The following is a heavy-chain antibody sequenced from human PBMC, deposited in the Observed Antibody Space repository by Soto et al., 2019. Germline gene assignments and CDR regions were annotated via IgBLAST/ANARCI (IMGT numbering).Heavy chain of an antibody. J-gene: IGHJ2*01. CDR1: GFTFSNYA. CDR2: ISGSAAGT. Sequence: EEQLLESGGGLVQPGGSLRLSCTAPGFTFSNYALNWVRQVPGKGLEWVSGISGSAAGTYYTDSVQGRFTISRDNSKNTLYLQMNSLRAEDTALYYCAKSRSAVAAYWYFDIWGRGTLVTVSS. V-gene: IGHV3-23*01. D-gene: IGHD6-19*01. CDR3: AKSRSAVAAYWYFDI.